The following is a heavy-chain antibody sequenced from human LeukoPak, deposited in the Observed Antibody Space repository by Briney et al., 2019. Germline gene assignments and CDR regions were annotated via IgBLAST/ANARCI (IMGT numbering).Heavy chain of an antibody. J-gene: IGHJ3*02. CDR3: ARDLGSWPHVTLDI. V-gene: IGHV4-61*02. CDR1: GGSISSGSNY. Sequence: SETLSLTCTVSGGSISSGSNYWSWIRQPAGKGLEWIGRIYTSGSTNYNPSLKSRVTISVDTSKNQFSLKLTSVTAADTAIYYCARDLGSWPHVTLDIWGHGTLVTVSS. CDR2: IYTSGST. D-gene: IGHD3-16*01.